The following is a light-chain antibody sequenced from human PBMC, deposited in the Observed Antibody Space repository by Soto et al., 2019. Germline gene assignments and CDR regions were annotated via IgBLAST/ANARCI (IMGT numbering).Light chain of an antibody. V-gene: IGKV3-11*01. Sequence: EVVLTQSPATLSLSPGERSTLSRRGSQSVSSYLAWYQQKPGQAPRLLIYDASNRATGIPARFSGSGSGTDFTLTISSLEPEDFAVYYCQQRSNWPPLTFGGGTKVDI. CDR1: QSVSSY. CDR2: DAS. CDR3: QQRSNWPPLT. J-gene: IGKJ4*01.